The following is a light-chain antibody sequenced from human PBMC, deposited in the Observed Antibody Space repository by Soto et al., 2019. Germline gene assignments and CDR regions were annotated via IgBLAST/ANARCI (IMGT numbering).Light chain of an antibody. V-gene: IGKV3-11*01. CDR3: HQRQYWPPIT. CDR1: LSVSVY. CDR2: DAS. Sequence: EIVFTQSPGTLSLSPGERATLSCSTSLSVSVYLDWYQQKPGQAPRLLISDASNRATGIPARFSGSGSGTDFTLTISSLEPEDFAVYYCHQRQYWPPITFGQGTRLEIK. J-gene: IGKJ5*01.